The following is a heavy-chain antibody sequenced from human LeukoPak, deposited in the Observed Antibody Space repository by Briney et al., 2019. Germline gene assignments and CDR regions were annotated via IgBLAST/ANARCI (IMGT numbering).Heavy chain of an antibody. Sequence: PSETLSLTCTVSGGSISSYYWSWLRQPPGKGLEWIGYIYYSGSTNYNPSLKSRVTISVDTSKNQFSLKLSSVTAADTAVYYCARGNGQGYSYGYLYYYYGMDVWGQGTTVTVSS. D-gene: IGHD5-18*01. CDR2: IYYSGST. CDR3: ARGNGQGYSYGYLYYYYGMDV. CDR1: GGSISSYY. V-gene: IGHV4-59*01. J-gene: IGHJ6*02.